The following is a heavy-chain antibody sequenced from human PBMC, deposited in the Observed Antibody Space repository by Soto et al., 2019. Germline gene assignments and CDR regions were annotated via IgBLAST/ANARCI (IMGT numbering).Heavy chain of an antibody. CDR2: FDPEDGET. CDR3: ATDGVLVLRLLGIAARPGFDY. CDR1: GYTLTELS. D-gene: IGHD6-6*01. V-gene: IGHV1-24*01. Sequence: QVQLVQSGAEGKKPGASVKVSCKVSGYTLTELSMHWVRQAPGKGLEWMGGFDPEDGETIYAQKFQGRVTMTEDTSTDPNYMELSSRRSEDTSVYYCATDGVLVLRLLGIAARPGFDYWGQGTLITVST. J-gene: IGHJ4*02.